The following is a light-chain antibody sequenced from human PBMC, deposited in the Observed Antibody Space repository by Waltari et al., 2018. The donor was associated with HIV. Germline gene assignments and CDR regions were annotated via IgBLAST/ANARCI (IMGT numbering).Light chain of an antibody. V-gene: IGLV1-40*01. CDR2: GNT. CDR1: TSNLGANFD. Sequence: QSVLTQPPSVSGAPGQTVTVSCTGSTSNLGANFDVHWYQHLPGTAPKLLIYGNTGRPSGVPARFSGSRSGSSASLAITGLQAEDEADYYCQSYDNVLTAVIFGGGTKVTVL. J-gene: IGLJ2*01. CDR3: QSYDNVLTAVI.